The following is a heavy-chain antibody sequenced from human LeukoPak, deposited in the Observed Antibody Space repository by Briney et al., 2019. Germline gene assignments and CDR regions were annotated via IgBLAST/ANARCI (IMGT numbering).Heavy chain of an antibody. Sequence: PSETLSLTCTVSGGSISSYYWSWIRQPPGKGLEWIGYIYYSGSTNYNPSLKSRITISVDTSKNQFSLKLSSVSAADTAVYYCARASSGWGFYWGQGTLVTVSS. CDR2: IYYSGST. V-gene: IGHV4-59*12. CDR3: ARASSGWGFY. D-gene: IGHD6-19*01. J-gene: IGHJ4*02. CDR1: GGSISSYY.